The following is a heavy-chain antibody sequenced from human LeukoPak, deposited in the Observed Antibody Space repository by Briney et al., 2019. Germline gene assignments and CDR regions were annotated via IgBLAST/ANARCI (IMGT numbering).Heavy chain of an antibody. CDR1: GFTFSNYW. J-gene: IGHJ4*02. CDR3: AREFEGTASGAGY. CDR2: MSVGRGLI. V-gene: IGHV3-21*01. Sequence: PGGSLRLSCTASGFTFSNYWMSWVRQAPGKGLEWVSSMSVGRGLIYYAESVKGRFTVSRDNAKKSLYLQMNSLRAEDTAVYYCAREFEGTASGAGYWGQGTLVTVSS. D-gene: IGHD1-26*01.